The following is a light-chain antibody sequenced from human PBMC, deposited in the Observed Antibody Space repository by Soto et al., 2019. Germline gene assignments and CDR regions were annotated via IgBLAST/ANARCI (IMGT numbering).Light chain of an antibody. CDR2: WAS. Sequence: DIVMTQSPDSLAVSLGERATINCKSSRSLLHCSNNENCLAWYQQRPRQPPKLLFYWASTRQSGVPERFSGSGSETDFPLTISSLRAEDVEVYYCQQYFAIPLTFGGGTKVEIK. CDR3: QQYFAIPLT. J-gene: IGKJ4*01. V-gene: IGKV4-1*01. CDR1: RSLLHCSNNENC.